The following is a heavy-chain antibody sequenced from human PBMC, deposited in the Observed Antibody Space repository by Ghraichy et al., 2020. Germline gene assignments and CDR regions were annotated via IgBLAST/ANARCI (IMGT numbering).Heavy chain of an antibody. CDR1: GFTFDEYT. CDR2: ISWDGGST. Sequence: GGSLRLSCAASGFTFDEYTMHWVRQAPGKGLEWVSLISWDGGSTYYADSVKGRFTISRDNSKNSLYLQMNSLRTEDTALYYCAKDITARYWEGVFDYWGQGTLVTVSS. D-gene: IGHD6-6*01. V-gene: IGHV3-43*01. J-gene: IGHJ4*02. CDR3: AKDITARYWEGVFDY.